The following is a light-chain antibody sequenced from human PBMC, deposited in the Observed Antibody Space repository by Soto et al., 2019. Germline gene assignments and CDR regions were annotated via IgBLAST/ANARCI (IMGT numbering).Light chain of an antibody. V-gene: IGLV4-60*02. CDR1: IGHSSYI. Sequence: QSGLTQSSSASASLGSSVKLTCSLSIGHSSYIIAWHQQQPGKSPRCLMKLEGIGSYNKGSGVPDRFAGSSSGADRCLTISNLRFEAEADYYCETWDSNPWVFAGGTKLTVL. J-gene: IGLJ3*02. CDR3: ETWDSNPWV. CDR2: LEGIGSY.